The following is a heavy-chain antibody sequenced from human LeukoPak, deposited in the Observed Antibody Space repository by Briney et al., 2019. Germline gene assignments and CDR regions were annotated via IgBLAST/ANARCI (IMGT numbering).Heavy chain of an antibody. Sequence: GGSLRLSCAASGFTVSSNYMSWVRQAPGKGLEWVSVIYSGGTTYYADSVKGRFTISRDNSNNTLYLQMNSLRAEDTTVYYCARGPVTRFEIWGQGTMVTVSS. CDR2: IYSGGTT. J-gene: IGHJ3*02. D-gene: IGHD4-17*01. V-gene: IGHV3-53*01. CDR1: GFTVSSNY. CDR3: ARGPVTRFEI.